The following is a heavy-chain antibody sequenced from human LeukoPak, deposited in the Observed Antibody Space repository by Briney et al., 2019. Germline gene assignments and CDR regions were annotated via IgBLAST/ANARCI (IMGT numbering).Heavy chain of an antibody. D-gene: IGHD3-22*01. CDR2: ISAYNGNT. CDR1: GYTFTSYG. Sequence: ASVKVSCKASGYTFTSYGISWVRQAPGQGLEWMGWISAYNGNTNYAQKLQGRVTMTTDTSTSTAYMELRSLRSGDTAMYYCANTVVAHYYFVYWGQGTLVTVSS. J-gene: IGHJ4*02. CDR3: ANTVVAHYYFVY. V-gene: IGHV1-18*01.